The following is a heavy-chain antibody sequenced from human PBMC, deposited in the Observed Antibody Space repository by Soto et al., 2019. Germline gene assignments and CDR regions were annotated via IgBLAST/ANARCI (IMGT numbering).Heavy chain of an antibody. J-gene: IGHJ4*02. CDR1: GFTFSSYA. Sequence: GGSLRLSCAASGFTFSSYAMSWVRQAPGKGLEWVSAISGSGGSTYYADSVKGRFTISRDNSKNTLYLQMNSLRAEDTAVYYCAQGPYSGYHYHFDYWGQGTLVTGS. CDR3: AQGPYSGYHYHFDY. D-gene: IGHD5-12*01. CDR2: ISGSGGST. V-gene: IGHV3-23*01.